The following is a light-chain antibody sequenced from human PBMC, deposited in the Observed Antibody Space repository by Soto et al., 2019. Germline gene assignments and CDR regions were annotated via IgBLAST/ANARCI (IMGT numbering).Light chain of an antibody. CDR2: DVS. J-gene: IGLJ2*01. V-gene: IGLV2-14*01. CDR3: NSYASSSTRV. CDR1: SSDVGGYDY. Sequence: QSALTQPASVSGSPGQSITISCTGSSSDVGGYDYISWYQQHPDKAPKLIIYDVSHRPSGVSNRFSGSKSGNTASLTISGLQAEDEADYYCNSYASSSTRVFGGGTKLTVL.